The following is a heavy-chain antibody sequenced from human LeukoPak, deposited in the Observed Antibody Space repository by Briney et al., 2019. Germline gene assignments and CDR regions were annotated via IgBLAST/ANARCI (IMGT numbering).Heavy chain of an antibody. D-gene: IGHD3-3*01. Sequence: SQTLSLTCTVSGGSISSGDYYWSWIRQPPGKGLEWIGYIYYSGSTYYNPSLKSRVTISVDTSKNQFSLKLSSVTAADTAVYYCAREFAAYYDFWSGYYTGYFDYWGQGTLVTVSS. CDR3: AREFAAYYDFWSGYYTGYFDY. V-gene: IGHV4-30-4*01. CDR2: IYYSGST. J-gene: IGHJ4*02. CDR1: GGSISSGDYY.